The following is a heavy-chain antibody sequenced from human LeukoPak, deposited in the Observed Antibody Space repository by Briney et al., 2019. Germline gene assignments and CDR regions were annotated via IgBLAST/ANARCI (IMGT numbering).Heavy chain of an antibody. V-gene: IGHV4-30-4*01. D-gene: IGHD3-16*01. J-gene: IGHJ6*02. CDR2: IYYSRST. Sequence: SETLSLTCTVSGGSISSGDYYWSWVRQPPGKGLEWIGYIYYSRSTYYNPSLKSRVTISVDTSKNQFSLKLSSVTAADTAVYYCARGLGVPTEYYYYYGMDVWGQGTTVTVSS. CDR3: ARGLGVPTEYYYYYGMDV. CDR1: GGSISSGDYY.